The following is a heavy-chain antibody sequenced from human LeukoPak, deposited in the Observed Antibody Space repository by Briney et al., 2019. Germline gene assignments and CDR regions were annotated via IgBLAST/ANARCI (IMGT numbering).Heavy chain of an antibody. Sequence: GTLSLTCAVSGGSISSSNWWSWVRQPPGQGLGGVSYISSSGSTIYYADSVKGRFTISRDNAKNSLYLQMNSLRAEDTAVYYCAELGITMIGGVWGKGTTVTISS. CDR1: GGSISSSN. J-gene: IGHJ6*04. D-gene: IGHD3-10*02. CDR2: ISSSGSTI. CDR3: AELGITMIGGV. V-gene: IGHV3-48*03.